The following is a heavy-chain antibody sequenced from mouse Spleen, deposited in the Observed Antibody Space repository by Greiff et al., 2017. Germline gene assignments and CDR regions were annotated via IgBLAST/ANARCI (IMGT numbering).Heavy chain of an antibody. CDR3: ARRGTTEDWYFDV. J-gene: IGHJ1*01. V-gene: IGHV1-4*01. D-gene: IGHD1-1*01. Sequence: VQLQQSGAELARPGASVKMSCKASGYTFTSYTMHWVKQRPGQGLEWIGYINPSSGYTKYNQKFKDKATLTADKSSSTAYMQLSSLTSEDSAVYYCARRGTTEDWYFDVWGAGTTVTVSS. CDR2: INPSSGYT. CDR1: GYTFTSYT.